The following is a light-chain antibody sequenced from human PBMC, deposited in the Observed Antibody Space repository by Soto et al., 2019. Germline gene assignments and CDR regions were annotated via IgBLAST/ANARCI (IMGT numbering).Light chain of an antibody. Sequence: DIQMTQSPSTLSASVGDRFTITCRASQSISSWLAWYQQKPGKAPNLLIYKASNLNTGVPSRFSGSGSGTEFTLTISSLQPDDFEIYYCQQYNSYPWTFGQENKVEIK. CDR3: QQYNSYPWT. V-gene: IGKV1-5*03. CDR1: QSISSW. J-gene: IGKJ1*01. CDR2: KAS.